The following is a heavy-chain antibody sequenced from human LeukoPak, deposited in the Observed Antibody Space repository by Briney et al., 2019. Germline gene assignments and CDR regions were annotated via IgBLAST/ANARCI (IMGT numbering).Heavy chain of an antibody. J-gene: IGHJ4*02. D-gene: IGHD4/OR15-4a*01. CDR3: ARDDYGGTRY. Sequence: GGSLRLSCAASGFTFTNYWMSWVRQAPGEGLEWVANIKQDGSEKYYVDSVKGRFSISRDNAKNSLYLQMNSLRAEDTAVYYCARDDYGGTRYWGQGTLVTVSS. CDR1: GFTFTNYW. CDR2: IKQDGSEK. V-gene: IGHV3-7*01.